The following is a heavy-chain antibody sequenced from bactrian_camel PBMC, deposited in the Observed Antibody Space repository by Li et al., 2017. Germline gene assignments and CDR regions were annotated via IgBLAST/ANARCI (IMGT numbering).Heavy chain of an antibody. CDR2: IDSDGNT. D-gene: IGHD2*01. J-gene: IGHJ4*01. V-gene: IGHV3S53*01. Sequence: HVQLVESGGGSVQAGGSLRLSCTASGNTASTYCMAWFRQSPGKEREGVAAIDSDGNTNYADSVRGRFTISRDNAKNTLFLQMDSLKPEDTAMYYCTRGDRVSWNSYFRSGQGTQVTVS. CDR1: GNTASTYC.